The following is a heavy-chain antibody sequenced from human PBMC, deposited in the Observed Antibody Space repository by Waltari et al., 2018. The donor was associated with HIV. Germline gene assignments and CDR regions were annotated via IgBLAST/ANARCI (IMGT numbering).Heavy chain of an antibody. CDR1: GFTFADYA. Sequence: EVQLVESGGGLVQPGRSLRLSCAASGFTFADYAMHRVRQAPGKGREWVSGISWNSGSIGYADSVKGRFTISRDNAKNSLYLQMNSLRAEDTALYYCAKDLAPYGSHGWSLDYWGQGTLVTVSS. V-gene: IGHV3-9*01. J-gene: IGHJ4*02. CDR2: ISWNSGSI. D-gene: IGHD6-19*01. CDR3: AKDLAPYGSHGWSLDY.